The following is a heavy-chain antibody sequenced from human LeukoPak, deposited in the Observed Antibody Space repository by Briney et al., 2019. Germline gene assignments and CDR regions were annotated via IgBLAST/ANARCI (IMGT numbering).Heavy chain of an antibody. CDR2: IDWDGGIT. J-gene: IGHJ4*02. Sequence: PGGSPRLSCAASGFTFEDFSMHWVRQVPGKGLEWISLIDWDGGITYYADSVKGRFTVSRDNSKSSLYLHLNSLTPEDTAFYYCAKDSFVATTSYLDSWGQGTLVTVSS. CDR1: GFTFEDFS. CDR3: AKDSFVATTSYLDS. V-gene: IGHV3-43*01. D-gene: IGHD1-26*01.